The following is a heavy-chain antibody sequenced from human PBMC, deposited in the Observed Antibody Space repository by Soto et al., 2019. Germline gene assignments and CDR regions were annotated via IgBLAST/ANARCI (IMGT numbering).Heavy chain of an antibody. D-gene: IGHD6-13*01. CDR3: ARESSSWYIYYYYYGMDV. J-gene: IGHJ6*02. Sequence: GASVKVSCKASGYTFTGYYMHWVRQAPGQGLEWMGWINPNSGGTNYAQKFQGRVTMTRDTSISTAYMELSRLRSDDTAVYYCARESSSWYIYYYYYGMDVWGQGTTVTVSS. V-gene: IGHV1-2*02. CDR1: GYTFTGYY. CDR2: INPNSGGT.